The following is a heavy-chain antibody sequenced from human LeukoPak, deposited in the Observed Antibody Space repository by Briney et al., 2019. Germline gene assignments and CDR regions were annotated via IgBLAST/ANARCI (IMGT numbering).Heavy chain of an antibody. CDR1: GFTVTTNY. J-gene: IGHJ4*02. CDR3: AMGSGYLFDY. D-gene: IGHD3-3*01. V-gene: IGHV3-53*01. Sequence: GGSLRLSCAASGFTVTTNYMNWVRQAPGKGLEWVAVIYSGGTTYYADSVKGLFTISRDNSKNTLYLQMNTLRAEDTAVYYCAMGSGYLFDYWGQGTLVTVSS. CDR2: IYSGGTT.